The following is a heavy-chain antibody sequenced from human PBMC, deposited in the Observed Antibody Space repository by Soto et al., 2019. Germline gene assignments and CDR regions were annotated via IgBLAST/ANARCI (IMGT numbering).Heavy chain of an antibody. Sequence: ESGGGVVQPGRSLRLSCAASGFTFSSYGMHWVRQAPGKGLEWVAVISYDGSNKYYADSVKGRFTISRDNSKNTLYLQMNSLRAEDTAVYYCAKGSSSSWYFYYGMDVWGQGTTVTVSS. CDR2: ISYDGSNK. CDR1: GFTFSSYG. D-gene: IGHD6-13*01. V-gene: IGHV3-30*18. CDR3: AKGSSSSWYFYYGMDV. J-gene: IGHJ6*02.